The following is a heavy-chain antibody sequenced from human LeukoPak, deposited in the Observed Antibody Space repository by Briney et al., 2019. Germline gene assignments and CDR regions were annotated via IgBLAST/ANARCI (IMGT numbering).Heavy chain of an antibody. V-gene: IGHV3-30*02. Sequence: PGGSLRLSCAASGFTFSNYVMHWVRQAPGKGLEWVAVIWYDGSNKYYADSVKGRFTISRDNSKNTLYLQMSSLRAEDTAVYYCVKALGYCSGGSCLAFDIWGQGTMVTVSS. CDR3: VKALGYCSGGSCLAFDI. J-gene: IGHJ3*02. CDR1: GFTFSNYV. D-gene: IGHD2-15*01. CDR2: IWYDGSNK.